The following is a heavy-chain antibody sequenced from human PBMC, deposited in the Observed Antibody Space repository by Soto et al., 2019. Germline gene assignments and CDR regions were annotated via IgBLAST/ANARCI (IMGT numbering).Heavy chain of an antibody. J-gene: IGHJ6*02. CDR2: IYAGDSDT. CDR3: ARQMVGATAYYGMDV. V-gene: IGHV5-51*01. CDR1: GSSFTSYW. Sequence: ESLNISFPCSGSSFTSYWVGWVRQMPGKGLEWIGIIYAGDSDTRYSPSFQGQFTISADKSISTAYLQWSSLKASDTAMYYCARQMVGATAYYGMDVWGQGTKVTVYS. D-gene: IGHD1-26*01.